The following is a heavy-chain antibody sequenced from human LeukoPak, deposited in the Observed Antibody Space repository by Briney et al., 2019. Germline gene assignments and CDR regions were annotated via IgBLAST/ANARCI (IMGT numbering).Heavy chain of an antibody. J-gene: IGHJ6*02. CDR2: IRSSSSYI. Sequence: GGSLRLSCAASGFTFSSYSMNWVRQAPGKGLDWVSSIRSSSSYIYYADSVKGRFTISRDNAKNSLYLQMNSLRAEDTAVYYCARDRSYSNSMDVWGQGTTVTVSS. D-gene: IGHD4-11*01. CDR3: ARDRSYSNSMDV. CDR1: GFTFSSYS. V-gene: IGHV3-21*01.